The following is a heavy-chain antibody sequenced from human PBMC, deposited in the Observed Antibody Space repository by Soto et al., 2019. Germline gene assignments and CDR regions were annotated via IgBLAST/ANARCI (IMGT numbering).Heavy chain of an antibody. CDR3: ARGGVLRRAFDI. D-gene: IGHD2-15*01. Sequence: EVQLVESGGGLVQPGGSLRLSCVASGFTVSSIYMTWVRQAPGQGLEWVSVIYSSGGTYYTDSVKGRFTISRDNSKNTLDLQMNSLRAEDTAVYYCARGGVLRRAFDIWGQGTMVTVPS. V-gene: IGHV3-66*01. CDR1: GFTVSSIY. CDR2: IYSSGGT. J-gene: IGHJ3*02.